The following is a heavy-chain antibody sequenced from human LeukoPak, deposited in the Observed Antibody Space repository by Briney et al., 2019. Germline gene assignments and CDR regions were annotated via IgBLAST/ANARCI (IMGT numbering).Heavy chain of an antibody. V-gene: IGHV3-21*01. CDR3: VRLRRNI. D-gene: IGHD1/OR15-1a*01. CDR1: GYTFSSYS. J-gene: IGHJ4*02. Sequence: PGGSLRLSCVASGYTFSSYSMNWVRHAPGKGLEWVSSISVRSNYIYYADSVRGRFSISRDDARDPLYLQMNSLRAEDTALYFCVRLRRNIWGQGTLVTVSS. CDR2: ISVRSNYI.